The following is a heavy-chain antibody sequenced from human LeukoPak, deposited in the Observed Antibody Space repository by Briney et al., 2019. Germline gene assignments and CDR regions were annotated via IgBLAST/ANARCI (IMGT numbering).Heavy chain of an antibody. CDR2: IYYSGST. D-gene: IGHD3-22*01. V-gene: IGHV4-59*01. Sequence: SETLSLTCAVYGGSFSSYYWSWIRQPPGKGLEWIGYIYYSGSTNYNPSLKSRVTISVDTSKNQFSLKLSSVTAADTAVYYCARERTMYYYDSSGYLSNWFDPWGQGTLVTVSS. CDR1: GGSFSSYY. CDR3: ARERTMYYYDSSGYLSNWFDP. J-gene: IGHJ5*02.